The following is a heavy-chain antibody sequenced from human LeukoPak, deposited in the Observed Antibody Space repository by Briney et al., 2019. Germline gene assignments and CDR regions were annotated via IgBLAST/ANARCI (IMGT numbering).Heavy chain of an antibody. V-gene: IGHV1-18*04. Sequence: ASMKVSCKASGYTFINYGFSWVRQAPGQGLEWMGWISAYNGNTNYLPKFQGRVTMTTDTSTNTVYMELRSLRSDDTAVYYCARVSTNSRVAGYDPQWYFDLWGRGTPVTVSP. D-gene: IGHD5-12*01. CDR1: GYTFINYG. CDR2: ISAYNGNT. J-gene: IGHJ2*01. CDR3: ARVSTNSRVAGYDPQWYFDL.